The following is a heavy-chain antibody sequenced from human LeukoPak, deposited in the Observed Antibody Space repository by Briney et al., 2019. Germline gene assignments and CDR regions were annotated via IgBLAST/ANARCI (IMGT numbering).Heavy chain of an antibody. D-gene: IGHD6-19*01. J-gene: IGHJ4*02. V-gene: IGHV4-34*01. CDR2: INHSGST. CDR1: GGSFSGYY. CDR3: ASPARAVAGTEGFDY. Sequence: PSETLSLTCAVYGGSFSGYYWSWIRQPPGEGLEWIGEINHSGSTNYNPSLKSRVTISVDTSKNQLSLKLSSVTAADTAVYYCASPARAVAGTEGFDYWGQGTLVTVSS.